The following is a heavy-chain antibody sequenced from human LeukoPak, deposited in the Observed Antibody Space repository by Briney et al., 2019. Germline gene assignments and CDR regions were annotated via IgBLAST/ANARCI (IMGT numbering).Heavy chain of an antibody. CDR2: MNPNSGNT. CDR1: GYAFTIYD. J-gene: IGHJ3*02. Sequence: GASVKVSCKPSGYAFTIYDINWVRQAPGQRLEWMGWMNPNSGNTGYAQKFQGRVTITRNTSISTAYMELSSLRSEDTAVYYCARLLDRVAGTPDAFDIWGQGTMVTVSS. V-gene: IGHV1-8*01. CDR3: ARLLDRVAGTPDAFDI. D-gene: IGHD6-19*01.